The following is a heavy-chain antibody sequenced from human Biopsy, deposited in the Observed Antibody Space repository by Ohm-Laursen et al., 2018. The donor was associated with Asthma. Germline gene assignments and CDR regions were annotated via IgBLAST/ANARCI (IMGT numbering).Heavy chain of an antibody. CDR1: GDAMSTSGSY. CDR3: ARAVSSSSYWYFDL. Sequence: SDTLSLTCIVSGDAMSTSGSYWGWIRQSPGKGLEWIGSIYYSGRTYYNPSLESRVTISAATSKNHFSLKVTSVTAADTAVYYCARAVSSSSYWYFDLWGRGDLVTVSS. D-gene: IGHD6-6*01. CDR2: IYYSGRT. J-gene: IGHJ2*01. V-gene: IGHV4-39*02.